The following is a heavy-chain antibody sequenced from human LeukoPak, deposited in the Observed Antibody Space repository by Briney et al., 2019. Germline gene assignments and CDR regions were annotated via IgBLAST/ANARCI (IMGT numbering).Heavy chain of an antibody. J-gene: IGHJ4*02. CDR1: GFTFSSYA. D-gene: IGHD5-18*01. CDR3: AREDATMVPSLDY. Sequence: PGGSLRLSCAASGFTFSSYAMSWVRQAPGKGLEWVSAISSGGDNTYYADSVKGRLTISRDNSKNTLYVQMTSLRAEDTAVYYCAREDATMVPSLDYWGQGALVTVSS. CDR2: ISSGGDNT. V-gene: IGHV3-23*01.